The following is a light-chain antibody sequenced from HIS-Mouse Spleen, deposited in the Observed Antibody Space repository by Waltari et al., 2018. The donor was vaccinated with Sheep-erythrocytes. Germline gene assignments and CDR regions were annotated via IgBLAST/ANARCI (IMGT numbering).Light chain of an antibody. CDR1: SSVVGVFNI. V-gene: IGLV2-11*01. Sequence: QSALTQPRSVSGSPGQSVTISSTETSSVVGVFNIVPGDQQPPGKAPKLMIYAVSKRPAGFPDRFSGSKAGNTASLTISGLQAEDEADYYCCSYAGSYNHVFATGTKVTVL. CDR3: CSYAGSYNHV. J-gene: IGLJ1*01. CDR2: AVS.